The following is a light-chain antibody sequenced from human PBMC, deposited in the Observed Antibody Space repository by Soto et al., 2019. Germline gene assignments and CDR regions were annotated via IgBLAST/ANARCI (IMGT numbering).Light chain of an antibody. CDR3: QQYNSYPGT. CDR1: QSISSW. J-gene: IGKJ1*01. Sequence: DIQMTQSPSTLSASVGDRVTITCRASQSISSWLAWYQQIPGQAPKLLIYDASSLESGVPSRFSGRGSVTEFTLTISSLQPDDFATYYCQQYNSYPGTFGQGTKVEIK. V-gene: IGKV1-5*01. CDR2: DAS.